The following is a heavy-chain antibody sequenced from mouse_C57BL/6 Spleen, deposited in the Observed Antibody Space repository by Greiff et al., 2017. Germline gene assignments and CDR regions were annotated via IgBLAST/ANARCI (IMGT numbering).Heavy chain of an antibody. J-gene: IGHJ1*03. CDR3: VRDYGSSPWYFDV. CDR1: GYSITSGYY. D-gene: IGHD1-1*01. V-gene: IGHV3-6*01. Sequence: ESGPGLVKPSQSLSLTCSVTGYSITSGYYWNWIRQFPGNKLEWMSYISYDGSNNYNPSLKNRISITRDTSKNQFFLKLNSVTTEDTATYYCVRDYGSSPWYFDVWGTGTTVTVSS. CDR2: ISYDGSN.